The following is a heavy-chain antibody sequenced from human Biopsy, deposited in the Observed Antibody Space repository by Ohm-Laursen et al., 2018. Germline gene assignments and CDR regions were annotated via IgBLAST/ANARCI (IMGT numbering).Heavy chain of an antibody. D-gene: IGHD3-3*01. CDR1: GHTLTNPD. CDR2: IIPTFDTP. V-gene: IGHV1-69*06. J-gene: IGHJ4*02. CDR3: ARDRWPHVTLLGLVVFDF. Sequence: GASVKVSCKASGHTLTNPDISWVRQAPGQGLEWMGRIIPTFDTPTYAPDFQGRVTFTADKSTGTATLDLRSLRSDDTAVYYCARDRWPHVTLLGLVVFDFWGQGTLVIVSS.